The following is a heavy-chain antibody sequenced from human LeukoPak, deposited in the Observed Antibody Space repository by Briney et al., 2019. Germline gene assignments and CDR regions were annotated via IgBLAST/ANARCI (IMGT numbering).Heavy chain of an antibody. CDR1: RYSISSGFY. CDR3: ARGDSGWYLGLGFDY. V-gene: IGHV4-38-2*02. Sequence: SETLSLTCSVSRYSISSGFYWGWIRQPPGKGLEGMGSIYSSGTTYYNPSLKSRVTISVDTSKNQVSLNLRSVNAADTAVYYCARGDSGWYLGLGFDYWGQGTLVPVSS. D-gene: IGHD6-19*01. CDR2: IYSSGTT. J-gene: IGHJ4*02.